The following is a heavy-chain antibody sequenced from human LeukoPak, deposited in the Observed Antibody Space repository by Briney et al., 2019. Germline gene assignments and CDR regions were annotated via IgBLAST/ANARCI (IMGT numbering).Heavy chain of an antibody. CDR1: GGSISSYY. J-gene: IGHJ5*02. V-gene: IGHV4-59*01. CDR2: IYYSGST. Sequence: SETLSLTCTVSGGSISSYYWSWIRQPPGKGLEWIGYIYYSGSTNYNPSLKSRVTISVDTSKNQFSLKLSSVTAADTAVYYCARASSSGTLIRSWGQGTLVTVSS. D-gene: IGHD6-13*01. CDR3: ARASSSGTLIRS.